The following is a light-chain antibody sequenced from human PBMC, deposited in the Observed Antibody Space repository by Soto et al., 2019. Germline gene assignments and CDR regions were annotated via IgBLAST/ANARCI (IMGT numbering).Light chain of an antibody. CDR3: QTWGTGIRV. Sequence: QPVLTQSPSASASLGASVKLTCTLSSGHSTYAIAWHQQQPEKGPRYLMKLTSDGSHTKGDGIPDRFPGSSSGAERYLTISRLQSEDEADYYCQTWGTGIRVFGGGTKLTVL. J-gene: IGLJ3*02. CDR2: LTSDGSH. CDR1: SGHSTYA. V-gene: IGLV4-69*01.